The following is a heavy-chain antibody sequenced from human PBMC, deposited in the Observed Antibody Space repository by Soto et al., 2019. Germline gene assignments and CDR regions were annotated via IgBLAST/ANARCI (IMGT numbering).Heavy chain of an antibody. V-gene: IGHV1-69*01. D-gene: IGHD6-25*01. Sequence: SVKVSCQASAGTFSSYASSWVRQAPGQGLEWMGGILPIFGTANYAQKFQGRVTITADESTSTAYMELSILRSEDTAVYYCARSPLTLPSGPAAIPRHPGGPYYDYYGMDVSGQGTTVTVSS. CDR3: ARSPLTLPSGPAAIPRHPGGPYYDYYGMDV. CDR1: AGTFSSYA. CDR2: ILPIFGTA. J-gene: IGHJ6*02.